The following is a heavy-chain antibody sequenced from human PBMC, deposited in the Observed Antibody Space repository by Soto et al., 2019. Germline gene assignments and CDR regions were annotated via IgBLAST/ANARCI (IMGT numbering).Heavy chain of an antibody. V-gene: IGHV4-31*03. CDR3: VRATVAGRSL. Sequence: QVQLQESGPGLVRPSQTLSLTCTVSGGSISRGAYYWSWIRQHPGKGLEWIGYIYYSGTTSYNPSLKSRVTISVDTSKNQFSLKLSSVTAADTAVYYCVRATVAGRSLWGQGTLVTVSS. CDR1: GGSISRGAYY. D-gene: IGHD3-10*01. J-gene: IGHJ4*02. CDR2: IYYSGTT.